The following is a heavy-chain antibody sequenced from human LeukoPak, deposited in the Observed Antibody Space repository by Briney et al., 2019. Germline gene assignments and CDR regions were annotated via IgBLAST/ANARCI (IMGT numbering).Heavy chain of an antibody. J-gene: IGHJ3*02. CDR2: IYSGDST. D-gene: IGHD3-3*01. CDR3: ARVFWEKDGFIGAFDI. Sequence: GGSLRLSCAASGFTVSGNYMSWVRQAPGKGLEWVSIIYSGDSTYYADSVKGRFTISRDNSKNTLYLQMNSLRAEDTAVYYCARVFWEKDGFIGAFDIWGQGAMVTVSS. V-gene: IGHV3-66*01. CDR1: GFTVSGNY.